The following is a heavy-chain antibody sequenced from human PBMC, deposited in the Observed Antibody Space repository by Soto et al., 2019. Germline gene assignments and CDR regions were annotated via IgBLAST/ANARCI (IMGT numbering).Heavy chain of an antibody. V-gene: IGHV1-3*01. D-gene: IGHD5-12*01. CDR1: GYPLTSYA. CDR3: ARDTDIVATSPLDY. Sequence: SAKITSKASGYPLTSYAMRWVRQAPGQRLEWMGWINAGNGNTKYSQKFQGRVKITRDTFESTAYMELSSLSSEETAVYYCARDTDIVATSPLDYWGQGSLVSVTS. CDR2: INAGNGNT. J-gene: IGHJ4*02.